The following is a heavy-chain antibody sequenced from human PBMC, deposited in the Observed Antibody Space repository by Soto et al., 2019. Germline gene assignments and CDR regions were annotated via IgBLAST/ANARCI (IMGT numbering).Heavy chain of an antibody. J-gene: IGHJ4*02. V-gene: IGHV3-74*03. CDR1: GFSLSPYW. CDR3: ARDLGGPNY. Sequence: GGSLRLACAASGFSLSPYWMHWVRQVPGRGLEWVARLSSDGFGAAYADSVKGRFFISRDIARNTLSLQMNSLRADDTAVYYCARDLGGPNYWGRGTSVTVSS. CDR2: LSSDGFGA. D-gene: IGHD3-16*01.